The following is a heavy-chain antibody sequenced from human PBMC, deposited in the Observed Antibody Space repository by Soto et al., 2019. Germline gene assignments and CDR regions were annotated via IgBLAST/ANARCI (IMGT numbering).Heavy chain of an antibody. J-gene: IGHJ4*02. D-gene: IGHD6-19*01. CDR2: IYWDDDK. V-gene: IGHV2-5*02. CDR1: GFSLSSTRVA. Sequence: PTLVNPTQTLTLTCTFSGFSLSSTRVAVGWIRQPPGKALEWLALIYWDDDKRYSPFLKSRLTITKDTSKNQVVLTMTNMDPVDTATYYCSHTVVAGLGYYFDYWGQGTLVTVSS. CDR3: SHTVVAGLGYYFDY.